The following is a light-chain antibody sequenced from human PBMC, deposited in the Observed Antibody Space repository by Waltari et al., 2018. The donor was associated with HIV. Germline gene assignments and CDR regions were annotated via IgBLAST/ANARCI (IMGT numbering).Light chain of an antibody. CDR2: GAS. CDR1: QSVSSN. CDR3: QQYNNWPPEIT. Sequence: EIVMTQSPATLSVSPGDRATLSCRASQSVSSNLAWYQQKPGQAHRLLVFGASTRATGIPARFSGSGSGTEFTLTISSLQSEDFAVYYCQQYNNWPPEITFGPGTKVDIK. V-gene: IGKV3-15*01. J-gene: IGKJ3*01.